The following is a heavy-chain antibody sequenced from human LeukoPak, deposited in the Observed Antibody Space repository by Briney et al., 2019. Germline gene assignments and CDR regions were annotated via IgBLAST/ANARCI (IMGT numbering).Heavy chain of an antibody. CDR1: GGSINSYY. Sequence: SETLSLTCTVSGGSINSYYWSWIRQPPGKGLEWIGYIYYSGSTNYNPSLKSRVTISADTSKNQLSLKLSSVTAADTAMYYCARDTSPGITGTYWGQGTLVTVSS. V-gene: IGHV4-59*12. D-gene: IGHD1-20*01. CDR3: ARDTSPGITGTY. CDR2: IYYSGST. J-gene: IGHJ4*02.